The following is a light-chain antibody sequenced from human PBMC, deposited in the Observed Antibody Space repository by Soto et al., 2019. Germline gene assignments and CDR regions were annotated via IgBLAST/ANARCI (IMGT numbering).Light chain of an antibody. Sequence: DIQMTQSPSSLSASVGDRVTITCRASQSISNYLNWYQQKPGKAPKLLMYAASSLQSGVPSRFSGSGSGTDFTLTISSLQPEDFATYYCQQSYSTPRKFGQGTQVEIK. V-gene: IGKV1-39*01. CDR2: AAS. J-gene: IGKJ1*01. CDR1: QSISNY. CDR3: QQSYSTPRK.